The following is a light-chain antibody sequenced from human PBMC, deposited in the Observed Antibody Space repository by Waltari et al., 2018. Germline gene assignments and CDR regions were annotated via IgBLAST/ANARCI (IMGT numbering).Light chain of an antibody. Sequence: EIVLTQSPATLSLSPGDRATLSCRASQSVSTYLAWLQQKPGQAPRLLIYDASNRATGIPARFSGSGSGTDFTLTISSLEPEDFAVYYCQQRTNWPLTFGGGTKVEIK. CDR2: DAS. V-gene: IGKV3-11*01. CDR3: QQRTNWPLT. J-gene: IGKJ4*01. CDR1: QSVSTY.